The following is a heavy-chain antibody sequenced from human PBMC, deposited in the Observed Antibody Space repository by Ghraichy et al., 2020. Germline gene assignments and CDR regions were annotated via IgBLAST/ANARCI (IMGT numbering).Heavy chain of an antibody. J-gene: IGHJ4*02. CDR2: INYSGST. CDR1: GGSISDYY. V-gene: IGHV4-59*01. D-gene: IGHD6-19*01. CDR3: ARRVAGQLYFDY. Sequence: SETLSLTCTVSGGSISDYYWSWIRQPPGKGLEWIGSINYSGSTKYNPSLKSRVTISVDTSKNHFSLKLSSVTAADTAVYYCARRVAGQLYFDYWGQGTLVTVSS.